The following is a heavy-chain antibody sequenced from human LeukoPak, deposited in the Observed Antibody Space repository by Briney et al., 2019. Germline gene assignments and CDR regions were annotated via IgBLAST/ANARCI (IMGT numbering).Heavy chain of an antibody. CDR3: ARRHSTSLHY. J-gene: IGHJ4*02. CDR2: INHSGST. CDR1: GGSISSSIYY. Sequence: SETLSLTCIVSGGSISSSIYYWAWVRQPPGKGLEWIGEINHSGSTNYNPSLKSRVTISVDTSKNQFSLKLSSVTAADTAVYYCARRHSTSLHYWGQGTLVTVSS. D-gene: IGHD2-2*01. V-gene: IGHV4-39*07.